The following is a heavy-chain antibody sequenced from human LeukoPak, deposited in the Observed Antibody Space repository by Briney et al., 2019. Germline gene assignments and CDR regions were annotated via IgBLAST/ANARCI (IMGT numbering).Heavy chain of an antibody. D-gene: IGHD1-14*01. CDR2: IYYSGST. V-gene: IGHV4-30-4*02. Sequence: SETLSLTCTVSGGSISSGDYYWSWIRQPPGKGLEWIGYIYYSGSTYYNPSLKSRVTISVDTSKNQFSLKLSSVTAADTAVYYCARGTGYYYYGMDVWGQGTTVTVSS. J-gene: IGHJ6*02. CDR1: GGSISSGDYY. CDR3: ARGTGYYYYGMDV.